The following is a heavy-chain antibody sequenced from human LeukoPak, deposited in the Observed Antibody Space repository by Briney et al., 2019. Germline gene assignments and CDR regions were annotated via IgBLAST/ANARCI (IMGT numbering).Heavy chain of an antibody. Sequence: ASVKGSCKASGYTCTGYYMHWVRQAPGQGLEWMGWINPNSGGTNYAQKFQGRVTMTRDTSISTAYMELSRLRSDDTAVYYCARGSLGYSSGWYVLGYWGQGTLVTVSS. D-gene: IGHD6-19*01. CDR3: ARGSLGYSSGWYVLGY. CDR1: GYTCTGYY. CDR2: INPNSGGT. V-gene: IGHV1-2*02. J-gene: IGHJ4*02.